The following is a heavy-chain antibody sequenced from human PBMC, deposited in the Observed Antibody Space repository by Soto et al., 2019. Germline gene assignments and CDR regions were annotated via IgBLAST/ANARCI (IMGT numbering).Heavy chain of an antibody. CDR3: ARMATCGSLSWFVF. D-gene: IGHD3-10*01. Sequence: ASVKVSCKASGYSFTNNDVTWVRQATGQGLEWMGWMNPGSGDTGYAQKFQGRVTMTRDISIATAYMELSSLRSDDTAIYYCARMATCGSLSWFVFWGQGPLVTVS. J-gene: IGHJ5*01. V-gene: IGHV1-8*01. CDR1: GYSFTNND. CDR2: MNPGSGDT.